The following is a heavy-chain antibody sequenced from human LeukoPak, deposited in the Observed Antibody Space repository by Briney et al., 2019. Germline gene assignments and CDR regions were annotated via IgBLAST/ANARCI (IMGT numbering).Heavy chain of an antibody. CDR3: ASTYYDILTGYRFDY. J-gene: IGHJ4*02. D-gene: IGHD3-9*01. Sequence: SETLSLTCAVYAGSFSGCYWSWIRQPPGKGLEWIGEINHSGSTNYNPSLKSRVTISVDTSKNQFSLKLSSVTAADTAVYYCASTYYDILTGYRFDYWGQGTLVTVSS. CDR2: INHSGST. V-gene: IGHV4-34*01. CDR1: AGSFSGCY.